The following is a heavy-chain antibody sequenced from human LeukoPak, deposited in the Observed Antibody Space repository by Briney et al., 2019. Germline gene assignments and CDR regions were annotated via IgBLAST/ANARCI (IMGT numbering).Heavy chain of an antibody. Sequence: PGGSLRLSCAASGFTFSSYWMSWVRQAPGKGLEWVSSISSSSSYIYYADSVKGRFTISRDNAKNSLFLQMNSLRADDTALYYCTRTRMGATVNFDFWGQGTLVTVSS. CDR1: GFTFSSYW. D-gene: IGHD1-26*01. CDR3: TRTRMGATVNFDF. CDR2: ISSSSSYI. V-gene: IGHV3-21*01. J-gene: IGHJ4*02.